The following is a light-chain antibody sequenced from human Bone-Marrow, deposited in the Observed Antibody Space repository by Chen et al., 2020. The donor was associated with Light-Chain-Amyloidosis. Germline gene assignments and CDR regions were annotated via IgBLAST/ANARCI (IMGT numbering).Light chain of an antibody. J-gene: IGLJ3*02. CDR2: EDD. Sequence: FMLTQPHSVSESPGQTVIIFCTRSSGSIATNYVQWYQQRPGSSPHTVIYEDDQRPSGVPGRFSGSIDRSSNSASLTISGLKTEDEADYYCQSYQGSSQGVFGGGTKLTVL. CDR3: QSYQGSSQGV. V-gene: IGLV6-57*01. CDR1: SGSIATNY.